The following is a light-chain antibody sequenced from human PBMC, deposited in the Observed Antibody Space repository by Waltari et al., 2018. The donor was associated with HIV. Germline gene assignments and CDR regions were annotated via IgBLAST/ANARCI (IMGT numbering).Light chain of an antibody. Sequence: QSVLTQPPSVSAAPRQRVSISCSGSSSNIGKNAVNWYQQIPGTAPKLLIYYDDLVPSGVSDRFSGSKSGTSASLAISGLQSEDDADYYCAAWDDTLNGWVFGGGTKLTVL. V-gene: IGLV1-36*01. J-gene: IGLJ3*02. CDR1: SSNIGKNA. CDR3: AAWDDTLNGWV. CDR2: YDD.